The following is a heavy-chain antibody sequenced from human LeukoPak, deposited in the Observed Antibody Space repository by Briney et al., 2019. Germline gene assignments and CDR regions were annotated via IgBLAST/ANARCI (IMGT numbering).Heavy chain of an antibody. J-gene: IGHJ4*02. D-gene: IGHD6-13*01. Sequence: ASVKLSYKASGYTFTVYYMHCVRQAPGQGLECMVWINPKSGGTNYAQKFQGRVTMTRDTSISTAYMELSRLRSDDTAVYYCAREAAAAGENYFDYWGQGTLVTVSS. V-gene: IGHV1-2*02. CDR1: GYTFTVYY. CDR2: INPKSGGT. CDR3: AREAAAAGENYFDY.